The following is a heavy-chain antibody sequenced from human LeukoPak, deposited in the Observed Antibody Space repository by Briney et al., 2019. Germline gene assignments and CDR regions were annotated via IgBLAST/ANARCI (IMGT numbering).Heavy chain of an antibody. V-gene: IGHV4-59*06. CDR3: ARTYYYGSGSYYSRYYYFDY. CDR1: GGSISSYY. CDR2: IYYSGST. Sequence: SETLSLTCTVSGGSISSYYWSWIRQHPGKGLEWIGYIYYSGSTYYNPSLKSRVTISVDTSKNQFSLKLSSVTAADTAVYYCARTYYYGSGSYYSRYYYFDYWGQGTLVTVSS. D-gene: IGHD3-10*01. J-gene: IGHJ4*02.